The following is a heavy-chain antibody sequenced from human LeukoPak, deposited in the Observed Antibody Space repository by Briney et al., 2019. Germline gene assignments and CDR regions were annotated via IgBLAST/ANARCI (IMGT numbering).Heavy chain of an antibody. Sequence: GGSLRLSCAALGITFSTYSMTWVRQAPGKGLEWLAYISSSSSIIDYADSVKGRFTISRDNAKNSLYLQMKSLRAEDTAVYYCAREVDLSSGSFGYWGQGTLVTVSS. D-gene: IGHD6-19*01. CDR3: AREVDLSSGSFGY. J-gene: IGHJ4*02. V-gene: IGHV3-48*01. CDR2: ISSSSSII. CDR1: GITFSTYS.